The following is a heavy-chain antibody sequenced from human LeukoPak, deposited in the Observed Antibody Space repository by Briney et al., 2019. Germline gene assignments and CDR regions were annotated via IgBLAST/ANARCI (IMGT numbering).Heavy chain of an antibody. CDR1: GFTFSSYA. V-gene: IGHV3-23*01. J-gene: IGHJ5*02. CDR2: ISGSGGST. Sequence: PGGSLRLSCAASGFTFSSYAMSWVRQAPGKGPEWVSAISGSGGSTYYADSVKGRFTISRDNSKNTLYLQMNSLRAEDTAVYYCAKDEGGRGYSYGYGNWFDPWGQGTLVTVSS. D-gene: IGHD5-18*01. CDR3: AKDEGGRGYSYGYGNWFDP.